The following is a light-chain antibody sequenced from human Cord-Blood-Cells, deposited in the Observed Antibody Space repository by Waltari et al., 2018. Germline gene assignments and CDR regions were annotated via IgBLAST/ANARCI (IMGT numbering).Light chain of an antibody. J-gene: IGKJ2*01. Sequence: DIQMTPSPSSLSASVGDRVNITCQASQDISNYLNWYQQKPGKAPKLLIYDASNLETGVPSRFSGSGSGTDFTFTISSLQPEDIATYYCQQYDNLPRYTFGQGTKLEIK. CDR2: DAS. CDR3: QQYDNLPRYT. CDR1: QDISNY. V-gene: IGKV1-33*01.